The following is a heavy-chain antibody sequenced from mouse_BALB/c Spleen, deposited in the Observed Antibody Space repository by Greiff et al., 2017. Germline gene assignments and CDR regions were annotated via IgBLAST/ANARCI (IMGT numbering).Heavy chain of an antibody. CDR3: AKQTLTTVVATPYAMDY. Sequence: VQGVESGPGLVAPSQSLSITCTVSGFSLTDYGVSWIRQPPGKGLEWLGVIWGGGSTYYNSALKSRLSISKDNSKSQVFLKMNSLQTDDTAMYYCAKQTLTTVVATPYAMDYWGQGTSVTVSS. V-gene: IGHV2-6-5*01. D-gene: IGHD1-1*01. J-gene: IGHJ4*01. CDR1: GFSLTDYG. CDR2: IWGGGST.